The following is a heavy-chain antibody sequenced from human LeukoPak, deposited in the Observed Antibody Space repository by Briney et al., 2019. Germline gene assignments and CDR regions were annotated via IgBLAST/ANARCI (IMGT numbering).Heavy chain of an antibody. J-gene: IGHJ4*02. CDR3: ARDPTMIVVEYYFDY. CDR2: IWYDGSNK. CDR1: GFTFSSYG. V-gene: IGHV3-33*01. D-gene: IGHD3-22*01. Sequence: GRSLRLSCAASGFTFSSYGMHWVRQAPGKGLEWAAVIWYDGSNKYYADSVKGRFTISRGNSKNTLYLQMNSLRAEDTAVYYCARDPTMIVVEYYFDYWGQGTLVTVSS.